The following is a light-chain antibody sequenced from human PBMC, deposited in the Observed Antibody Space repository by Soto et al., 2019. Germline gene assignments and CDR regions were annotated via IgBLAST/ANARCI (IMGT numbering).Light chain of an antibody. Sequence: EIVLTQSPAALSLSPAETATLSCRTSQSISTYLAWYQKRPGQAPRLIIHDASKRDTDIPARFIGSGSGTDFTLIISNHEPEYYAFNYCQQRSDCPPLFTCGPGIKLDVK. V-gene: IGKV3-11*01. CDR1: QSISTY. CDR3: QQRSDCPPLFT. J-gene: IGKJ3*01. CDR2: DAS.